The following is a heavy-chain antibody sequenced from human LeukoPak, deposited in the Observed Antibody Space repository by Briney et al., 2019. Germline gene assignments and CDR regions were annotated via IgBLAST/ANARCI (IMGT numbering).Heavy chain of an antibody. Sequence: PSETLSLTCTVSGGSISSGSYYWSWIRQPPGKGLEWIGEINHGGSTNYNPSLKSRVTISVDTSKNQFSLKLSSVTAADTAVYYCARHGGELPIYYYWGQGTLVTVSS. V-gene: IGHV4-39*01. D-gene: IGHD1-26*01. J-gene: IGHJ4*02. CDR3: ARHGGELPIYYY. CDR1: GGSISSGSYY. CDR2: INHGGST.